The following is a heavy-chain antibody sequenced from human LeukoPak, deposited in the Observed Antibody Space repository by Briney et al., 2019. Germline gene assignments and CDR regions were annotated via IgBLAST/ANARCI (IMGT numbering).Heavy chain of an antibody. D-gene: IGHD2-21*02. CDR2: IYYSGST. CDR1: GGSISSGGYY. Sequence: SETLSLTCTVSGGSISSGGYYWSWIRQHPGKGLEWIGYIYYSGSTYYNPSLKSRVTISVDTSKNQFSLKLSSVTAADTAVYYCARGALAYCGGDCYLPGERWGQGTLVTVSS. J-gene: IGHJ4*02. V-gene: IGHV4-31*03. CDR3: ARGALAYCGGDCYLPGER.